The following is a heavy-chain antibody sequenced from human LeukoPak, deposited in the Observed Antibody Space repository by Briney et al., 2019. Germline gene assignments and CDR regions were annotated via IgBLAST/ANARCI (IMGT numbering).Heavy chain of an antibody. D-gene: IGHD3-22*01. Sequence: GASVKVSCKASGYTFTRYGFSWVRQAPGQGLAWMGWISAYNGNTNYAQKLQGRVTMTTDTSTSTAYMELRSLRSDDTAVYYCARAVVMDNAFDIWGQGTMVTVSS. CDR3: ARAVVMDNAFDI. V-gene: IGHV1-18*01. J-gene: IGHJ3*02. CDR2: ISAYNGNT. CDR1: GYTFTRYG.